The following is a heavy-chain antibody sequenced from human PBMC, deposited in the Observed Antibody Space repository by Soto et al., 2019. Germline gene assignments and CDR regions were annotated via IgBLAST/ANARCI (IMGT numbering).Heavy chain of an antibody. CDR2: IYYSGST. CDR3: ARPSGSYLYYFDY. J-gene: IGHJ4*02. Sequence: PSETLSLTCTVSGGSISSYYWSWIRQPPGKGLEWIGYIYYSGSTNYTPSLKSRVTISVDTSKNQFSLKLSSVTAADTAVYYCARPSGSYLYYFDYWGQGTLVTVSS. V-gene: IGHV4-59*08. D-gene: IGHD1-26*01. CDR1: GGSISSYY.